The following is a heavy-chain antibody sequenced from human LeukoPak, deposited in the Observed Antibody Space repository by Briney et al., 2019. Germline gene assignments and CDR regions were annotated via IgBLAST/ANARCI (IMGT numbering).Heavy chain of an antibody. Sequence: SETLSLTCTVSGGSINSYYWSWIRHPPGKGLEWIGYIYSSGNTYYNPSLKSRVTMSVDTSNNRFSVRLISVTAADTAVYYCARSGYSFGTGFYFDYWGQGTLVTVSS. V-gene: IGHV4-59*08. CDR1: GGSINSYY. CDR3: ARSGYSFGTGFYFDY. CDR2: IYSSGNT. D-gene: IGHD5-18*01. J-gene: IGHJ4*02.